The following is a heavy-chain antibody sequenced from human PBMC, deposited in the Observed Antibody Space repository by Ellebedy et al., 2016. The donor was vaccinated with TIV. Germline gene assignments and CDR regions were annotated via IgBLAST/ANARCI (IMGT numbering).Heavy chain of an antibody. D-gene: IGHD4-23*01. CDR2: INSDGSST. CDR1: GFTSTTYW. J-gene: IGHJ4*02. V-gene: IGHV3-74*01. Sequence: PGGSLRLSCAASGFTSTTYWMHCVRQAPGKVLVWVSRINSDGSSTTYADSVKGRFTISRDNAQNTLYLQMNSLRAEDTAGYYCARVPGGNKNFDYWGQGTLVTVSS. CDR3: ARVPGGNKNFDY.